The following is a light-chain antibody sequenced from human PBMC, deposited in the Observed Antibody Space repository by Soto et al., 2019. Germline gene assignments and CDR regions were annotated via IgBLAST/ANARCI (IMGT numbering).Light chain of an antibody. V-gene: IGKV3-15*01. CDR1: QSVSSY. J-gene: IGKJ5*01. CDR3: QQYNDCPSIT. Sequence: EIVMTQSPATLSVSPGERATLSCRASQSVSSYLAWYQQKPGQAPRLLIYGSSTSATGIPARFSGSGSGTEFTLTISSLQSEDFAVYYCQQYNDCPSITFGQGTRLEI. CDR2: GSS.